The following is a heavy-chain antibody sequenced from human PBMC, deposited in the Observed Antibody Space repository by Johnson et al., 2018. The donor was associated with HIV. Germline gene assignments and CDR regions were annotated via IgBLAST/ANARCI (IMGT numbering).Heavy chain of an antibody. CDR1: GFTFSNYA. D-gene: IGHD3-22*01. Sequence: VQLVESGGGLVQPGGSLRLSCAASGFTFSNYAMHWVRQAPGKGLEYVSAISSNGGRTYYANSVKGRFTISRDNSKNTLYLQMGSLRAEDMAVYYCARGDNYYDSSGYYVSLDIWGQGTMVTVSS. V-gene: IGHV3-64*01. CDR3: ARGDNYYDSSGYYVSLDI. CDR2: ISSNGGRT. J-gene: IGHJ3*02.